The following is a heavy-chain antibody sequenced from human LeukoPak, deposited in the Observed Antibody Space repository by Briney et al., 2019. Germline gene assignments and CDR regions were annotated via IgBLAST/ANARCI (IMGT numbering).Heavy chain of an antibody. CDR1: GGSISSGGYY. D-gene: IGHD3-16*01. J-gene: IGHJ4*02. Sequence: SGTLSLTCTVSGGSISSGGYYWRWIRQPPGKGLEWIGYIYHSGSTYYNPSLMSRVTISVDRSKNQFSLKLNSVTAADTAVYYCARGIMITFGGVTFDYWGQGTLVTVSS. CDR3: ARGIMITFGGVTFDY. CDR2: IYHSGST. V-gene: IGHV4-30-2*01.